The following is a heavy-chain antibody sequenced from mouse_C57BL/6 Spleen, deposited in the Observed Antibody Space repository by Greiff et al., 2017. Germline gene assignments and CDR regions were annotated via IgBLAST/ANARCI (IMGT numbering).Heavy chain of an antibody. Sequence: VQLQQPGAELVKPGASVKLSCKASGYTFTSYWMHWVKQRPGQGLEWIGMIHPNSGSTNYNEKFKSKATLTVDKSSSTAYMQLSSLTSVASAVYYCARAAGWDLDYWGQGTTLTVSS. D-gene: IGHD3-1*01. CDR2: IHPNSGST. CDR1: GYTFTSYW. CDR3: ARAAGWDLDY. V-gene: IGHV1-64*01. J-gene: IGHJ2*01.